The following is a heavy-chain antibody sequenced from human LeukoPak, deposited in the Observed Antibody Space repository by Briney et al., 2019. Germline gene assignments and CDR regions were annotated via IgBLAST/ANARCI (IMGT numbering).Heavy chain of an antibody. CDR2: IYNHGTA. CDR3: ARARWFDA. CDR1: GDSISSYY. J-gene: IGHJ5*02. V-gene: IGHV4-59*01. Sequence: PSETLSLTCTVSGDSISSYYWSWIRQPPGKGLEYIGYIYNHGTANYNPSLKSRVTISIDTSKNQFSLKLNSVTAADTAVYYCARARWFDAWGQGILVTVSS.